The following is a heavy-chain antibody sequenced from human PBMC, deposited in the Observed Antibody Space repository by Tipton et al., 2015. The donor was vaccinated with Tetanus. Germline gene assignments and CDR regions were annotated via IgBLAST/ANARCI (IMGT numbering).Heavy chain of an antibody. D-gene: IGHD6-13*01. CDR3: ARDRRSYIASAGYGMDV. Sequence: SLRLSCAASGFSFSKCGVHWVRQAPGKGLEWVAVVSQDGNNKYYGESVKGRFTISRDNAKNSVYLQMSSLRDEDTAIYYCARDRRSYIASAGYGMDVWGQGTTVTVSS. J-gene: IGHJ6*02. CDR1: GFSFSKCG. CDR2: VSQDGNNK. V-gene: IGHV3-30*03.